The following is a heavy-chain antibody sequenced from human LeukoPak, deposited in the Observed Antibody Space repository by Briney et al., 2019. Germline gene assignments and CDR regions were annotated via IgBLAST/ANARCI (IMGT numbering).Heavy chain of an antibody. J-gene: IGHJ4*02. CDR1: GYSFTRNW. Sequence: GASLKISCKGSGYSFTRNWISWVRQLPGKGLEWMGKIDPSDSYTNYSPSFQGHVTFSADKSISTAYLQWSSLKASDTAMYFCARERYYFDSRGYHYYDYWGQGTLVTVSS. CDR2: IDPSDSYT. CDR3: ARERYYFDSRGYHYYDY. D-gene: IGHD3-22*01. V-gene: IGHV5-10-1*01.